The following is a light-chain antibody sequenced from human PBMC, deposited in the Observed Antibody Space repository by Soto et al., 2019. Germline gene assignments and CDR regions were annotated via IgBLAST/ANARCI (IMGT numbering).Light chain of an antibody. J-gene: IGKJ1*01. CDR1: QSVSNNY. CDR3: QQYGSSGT. CDR2: GAS. V-gene: IGKV3-20*01. Sequence: EIVLTQSPGTLSLSPGERATLSCRASQSVSNNYLAWYQQKPGQAPRLLIYGASNRASVIPDRFSGSGSGTDFTITISILEPEDFAVYYCQQYGSSGTFGQGTKVEIK.